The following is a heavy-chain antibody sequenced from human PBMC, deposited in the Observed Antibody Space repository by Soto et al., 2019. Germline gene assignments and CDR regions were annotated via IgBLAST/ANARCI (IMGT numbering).Heavy chain of an antibody. D-gene: IGHD3-10*01. CDR2: ISYSGST. CDR3: AREIRFGDPNTPGYYYYYIDV. CDR1: GGSINSGYYY. V-gene: IGHV4-31*03. J-gene: IGHJ6*03. Sequence: SETLSLTCTVSGGSINSGYYYWSGIRQHPDKGLEWIGYISYSGSTYYNPSLKSRVTISVDTSKNQFSLRLSSVTAADTAVYYCAREIRFGDPNTPGYYYYYIDVWGKGTTVTVSS.